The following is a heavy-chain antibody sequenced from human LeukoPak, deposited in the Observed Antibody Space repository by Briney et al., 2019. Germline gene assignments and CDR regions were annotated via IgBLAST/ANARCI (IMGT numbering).Heavy chain of an antibody. CDR1: GFTFSSYA. D-gene: IGHD3-22*01. J-gene: IGHJ6*03. CDR3: ARGGSGSGYHYYYYYMDV. V-gene: IGHV3-30*04. Sequence: GGSLRLSCAASGFTFSSYAMHWVRQAPGKGLEWVAVISNDGSNKYYADSVKGRFTISRDNSKNTLYLQMNSLRAEDTAVYYCARGGSGSGYHYYYYYMDVWGKGTTVTISS. CDR2: ISNDGSNK.